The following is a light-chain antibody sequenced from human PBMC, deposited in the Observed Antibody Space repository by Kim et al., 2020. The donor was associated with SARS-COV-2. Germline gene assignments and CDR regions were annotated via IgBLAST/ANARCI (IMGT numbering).Light chain of an antibody. Sequence: LCPGERAPPSCRASQGVYSDLARYQKKPGQAPRLLIYDASNRATGITARFGGSGSGTDFTLTISSLDPEDSAVYYCLQRYSWPLTFGGGTKVDIK. CDR2: DAS. CDR1: QGVYSD. CDR3: LQRYSWPLT. V-gene: IGKV3-11*01. J-gene: IGKJ4*01.